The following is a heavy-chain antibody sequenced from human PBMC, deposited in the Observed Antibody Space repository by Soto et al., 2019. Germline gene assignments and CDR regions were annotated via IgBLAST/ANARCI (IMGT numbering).Heavy chain of an antibody. J-gene: IGHJ4*02. CDR2: IKGKTDAGIT. CDR1: GFTFNDAW. Sequence: GGSLRLSCAASGFTFNDAWMTWVRQAPGKGLEWVGRIKGKTDAGITEYAAPVKGRFTISRDDSKTTIYLQLNSLKTEDTAVYYCTTGSRYWGQGTLVTVSS. D-gene: IGHD2-2*03. CDR3: TTGSRY. V-gene: IGHV3-15*07.